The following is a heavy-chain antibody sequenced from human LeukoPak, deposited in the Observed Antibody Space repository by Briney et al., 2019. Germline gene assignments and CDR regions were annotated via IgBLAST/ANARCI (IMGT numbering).Heavy chain of an antibody. V-gene: IGHV3-13*01. J-gene: IGHJ6*02. CDR2: IGTAGDT. D-gene: IGHD2/OR15-2a*01. Sequence: PGGSLRVSCAASGFTFSSYDMHWVRQATGKGLEWVSAIGTAGDTYYPGSVKGRFTISRENAKNSLYLQMNSLRAGDTAVYYCARAQAFHGMDVWGQGTTVTVSS. CDR3: ARAQAFHGMDV. CDR1: GFTFSSYD.